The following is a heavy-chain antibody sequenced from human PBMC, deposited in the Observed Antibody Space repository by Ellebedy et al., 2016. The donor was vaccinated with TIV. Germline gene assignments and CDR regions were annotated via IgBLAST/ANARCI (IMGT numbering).Heavy chain of an antibody. Sequence: GESLKISCAASGFTFSSYAMHWVRQAPGKGLEWVAVISYDGSNKYYADSVKGRFTISRDNSKNTLYLQMNSLRAEDTAVYYCETPGSGYYLGDDYWGQGTLVTVSS. CDR3: ETPGSGYYLGDDY. CDR1: GFTFSSYA. CDR2: ISYDGSNK. V-gene: IGHV3-30-3*01. D-gene: IGHD3-22*01. J-gene: IGHJ4*02.